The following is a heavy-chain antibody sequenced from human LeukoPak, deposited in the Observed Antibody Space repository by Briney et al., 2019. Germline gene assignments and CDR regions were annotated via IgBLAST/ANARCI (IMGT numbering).Heavy chain of an antibody. CDR3: AKHWGIFYYYHMDV. CDR2: ISGSGATT. V-gene: IGHV3-23*01. D-gene: IGHD2-21*01. Sequence: GGSLRLSCVASGFTFSSYAMTWVRQASGKGLEWVSAISGSGATTYYADSVKGRFTISRDNSKNTLYLQMNSLRAEDTAVYYCAKHWGIFYYYHMDVWGKGTTVNVSS. J-gene: IGHJ6*03. CDR1: GFTFSSYA.